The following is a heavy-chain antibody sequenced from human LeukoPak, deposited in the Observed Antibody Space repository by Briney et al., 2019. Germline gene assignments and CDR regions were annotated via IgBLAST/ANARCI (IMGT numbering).Heavy chain of an antibody. V-gene: IGHV1-24*01. J-gene: IGHJ3*02. CDR2: FDPEDGEI. CDR3: AGDRGDYSGSYWTAFDI. D-gene: IGHD1-26*01. CDR1: EYTLTELS. Sequence: ASVKVSCKVSEYTLTELSMHWVRQAPGKGLEWLGGFDPEDGEIIYAQKFQGRVTMSDDTSTDTAYMELGSLRSDDTAVYYCAGDRGDYSGSYWTAFDIWGQGTMVTVSS.